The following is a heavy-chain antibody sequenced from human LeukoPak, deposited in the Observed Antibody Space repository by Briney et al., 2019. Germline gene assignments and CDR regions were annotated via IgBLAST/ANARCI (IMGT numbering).Heavy chain of an antibody. CDR1: GYTSTGYY. CDR3: ARVSGAYASTFDS. CDR2: INPNSGGT. V-gene: IGHV1-2*02. Sequence: ASVKVSCKASGYTSTGYYIHWVRQAPGQGLEWMVWINPNSGGTNYPQSFQGRVTMTSDTSITTVYMELSRLRSDDTAVYYCARVSGAYASTFDSWGQGTLVTVSS. J-gene: IGHJ4*02. D-gene: IGHD4-17*01.